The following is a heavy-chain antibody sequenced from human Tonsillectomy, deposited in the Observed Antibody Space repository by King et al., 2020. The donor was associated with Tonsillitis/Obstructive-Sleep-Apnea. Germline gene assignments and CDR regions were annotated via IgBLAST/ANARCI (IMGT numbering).Heavy chain of an antibody. Sequence: VQLVESGAEVKKSGESLKISCKGSGYSFTTYWIGWVRQMPGKGLEWVGIIYPGDSDTRYSPSFQGQVTISADKSINTAYVQWNSLKASDTAMYYCARHTSYSGSEYWGQGTLVTVSS. CDR3: ARHTSYSGSEY. J-gene: IGHJ4*02. V-gene: IGHV5-51*01. CDR1: GYSFTTYW. CDR2: IYPGDSDT. D-gene: IGHD6-6*01.